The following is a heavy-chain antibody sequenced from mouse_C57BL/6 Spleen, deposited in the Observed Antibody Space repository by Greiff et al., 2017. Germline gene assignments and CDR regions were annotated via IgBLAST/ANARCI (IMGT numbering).Heavy chain of an antibody. V-gene: IGHV1-72*01. D-gene: IGHD1-1*01. CDR2: IDPISGGT. CDR3: ARSDTTVVGHFDY. J-gene: IGHJ2*01. CDR1: GYTFTSYW. Sequence: VQLQQPVAELVTPVASVTLSCKASGYTFTSYWMHWVKQRPGRGLEWFGRIDPISGGTKYNEKFKSTATLTVDKPSSTAYMQLSCLTCEDAAVYFGARSDTTVVGHFDYWGQGTTRTVSS.